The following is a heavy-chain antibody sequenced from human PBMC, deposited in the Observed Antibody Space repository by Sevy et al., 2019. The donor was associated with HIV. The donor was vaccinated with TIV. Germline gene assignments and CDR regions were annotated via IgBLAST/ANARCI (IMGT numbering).Heavy chain of an antibody. CDR3: AKTINSGGGVVPAANYYYYGMDV. CDR1: GFTFSGYA. J-gene: IGHJ6*02. CDR2: ISGKGGST. Sequence: GGSLRLSCAASGFTFSGYAMSWVRQAPGKGLEWVSAISGKGGSTHYADSVEGRFTISRDNSKNTLYLQMNGLGAEDTAVYYWAKTINSGGGVVPAANYYYYGMDVWGQGTTVTVSS. D-gene: IGHD2-2*01. V-gene: IGHV3-23*01.